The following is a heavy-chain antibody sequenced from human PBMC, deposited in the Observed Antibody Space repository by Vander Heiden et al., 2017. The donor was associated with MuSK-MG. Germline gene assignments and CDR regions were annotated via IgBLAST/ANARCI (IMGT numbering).Heavy chain of an antibody. Sequence: EMQLVESGGGLVKPGGSLRLSCAASGFTFSTYGMNWVRQAPGKGLEWVSSISGSSNYIDYADSLKGRVTISRDNAKNALFRQMNSLRAEETAMYYCARVSDIKGRGYKYYGMDVWGQGTTVTVYS. CDR1: GFTFSTYG. CDR3: ARVSDIKGRGYKYYGMDV. V-gene: IGHV3-21*01. CDR2: ISGSSNYI. D-gene: IGHD5-12*01. J-gene: IGHJ6*02.